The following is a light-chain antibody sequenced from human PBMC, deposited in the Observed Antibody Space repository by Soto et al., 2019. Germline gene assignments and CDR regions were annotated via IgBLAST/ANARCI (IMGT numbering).Light chain of an antibody. J-gene: IGLJ1*01. V-gene: IGLV3-21*02. CDR3: QVWDSSSDHYV. Sequence: SYELSPPPSGSVAPGRTATITCGGNNIGSKSVHWYHQKPGQATVLVVYDDDDRPSGIPERIYGSNSGKTATLTISRVEAGHEADYYCQVWDSSSDHYVFGTGTKVTV. CDR2: DDD. CDR1: NIGSKS.